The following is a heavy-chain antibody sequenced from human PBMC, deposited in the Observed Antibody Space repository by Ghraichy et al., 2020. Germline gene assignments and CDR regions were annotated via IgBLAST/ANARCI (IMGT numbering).Heavy chain of an antibody. D-gene: IGHD6-19*01. CDR2: IYYSGST. V-gene: IGHV4-31*03. J-gene: IGHJ3*02. CDR1: GGSISSGGYY. CDR3: ARSSYNGALIKYSSGCHGAFDI. Sequence: SETLSLTCTVSGGSISSGGYYWSWIRQHPGKGLEWIGYIYYSGSTYYNPSLKSRVTISVDTSKNQFSLKLSSVTAADTAVYYCARSSYNGALIKYSSGCHGAFDIWGQGTMVTVSS.